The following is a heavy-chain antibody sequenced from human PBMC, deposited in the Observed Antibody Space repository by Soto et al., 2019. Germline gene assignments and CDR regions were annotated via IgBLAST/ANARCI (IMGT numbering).Heavy chain of an antibody. CDR3: AKDLGETAAAGPGPRDY. CDR2: ISYDGSNK. V-gene: IGHV3-30*18. CDR1: GFTFGGHG. Sequence: SGGSPRLPSGASGFTFGGHGMHWVRQAPGKGLEWVAVISYDGSNKYYADSVKGRFTISRDNSKNTLYLQMNSLRAEDTAVYYCAKDLGETAAAGPGPRDYWGQGTLVTVS. D-gene: IGHD6-13*01. J-gene: IGHJ4*02.